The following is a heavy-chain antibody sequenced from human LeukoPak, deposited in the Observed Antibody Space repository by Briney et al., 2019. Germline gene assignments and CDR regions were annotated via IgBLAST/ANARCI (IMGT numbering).Heavy chain of an antibody. J-gene: IGHJ6*03. CDR1: GFTFSNYA. CDR2: IRGSGGST. CDR3: AKHLGAYYYYYYMDV. D-gene: IGHD3-10*01. V-gene: IGHV3-23*01. Sequence: PGGFLRLSCAASGFTFSNYAMSWVRQAPGKGLEWVSGIRGSGGSTDYADSVKGRFTISRDNSKNTLYLQMSSLRAEDTAIYYCAKHLGAYYYYYYMDVWGKGTTVTVSS.